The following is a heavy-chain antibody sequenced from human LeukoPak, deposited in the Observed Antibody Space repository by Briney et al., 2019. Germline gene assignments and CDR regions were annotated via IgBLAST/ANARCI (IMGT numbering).Heavy chain of an antibody. CDR1: GFTFSDYY. D-gene: IGHD2-2*02. V-gene: IGHV3-23*01. J-gene: IGHJ5*02. CDR3: AKVAVVVVVPAAIRWFDP. CDR2: ISGSGGST. Sequence: GGSLRLSCAVSGFTFSDYYMSWIRQAPGKGLEWVSAISGSGGSTYYADSVKGRFTISRDNSKNTLYLQMNSLRAEDTAVYYCAKVAVVVVVPAAIRWFDPWGQGTLVTVSS.